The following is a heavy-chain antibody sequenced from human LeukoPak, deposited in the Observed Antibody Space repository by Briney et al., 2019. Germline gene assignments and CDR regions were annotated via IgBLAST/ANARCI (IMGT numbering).Heavy chain of an antibody. D-gene: IGHD3-22*01. CDR3: ARDRRTRYDSSGYYSFGY. CDR2: LYRGGST. V-gene: IGHV3-53*01. CDR1: GFTLSSNY. J-gene: IGHJ4*02. Sequence: GRCLRLSCAASGFTLSSNYMSWVRQAPGKGLEWVSVLYRGGSTYYADSVKGRFTISRDNSKNTLYLQMNSLRAEDTAVYYCARDRRTRYDSSGYYSFGYWGQGTLVTVSS.